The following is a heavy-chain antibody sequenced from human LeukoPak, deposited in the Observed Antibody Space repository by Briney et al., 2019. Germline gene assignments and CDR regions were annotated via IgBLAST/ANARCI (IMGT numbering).Heavy chain of an antibody. CDR2: IIPIFGTA. CDR3: TRSTGTTSTFDY. V-gene: IGHV1-69*13. CDR1: GGTFSSYA. D-gene: IGHD1-1*01. Sequence: GASVKVSCKASGGTFSSYAISWVRQAPGQGLEWMGGIIPIFGTANYAQKFQGRVTITADESTSTAYMELSSLRAEDTAVYYCTRSTGTTSTFDYWGQGTLVIVSS. J-gene: IGHJ4*02.